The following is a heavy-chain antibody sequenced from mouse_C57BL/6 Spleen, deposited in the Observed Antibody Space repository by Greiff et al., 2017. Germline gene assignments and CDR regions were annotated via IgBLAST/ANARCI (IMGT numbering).Heavy chain of an antibody. CDR2: IYPGDGDT. V-gene: IGHV1-82*01. D-gene: IGHD2-1*01. CDR1: GYAFSSSW. CDR3: ARGDYGNYEAWFAY. Sequence: VKLQESGPELVKPGASVKISCKASGYAFSSSWMNWVKQRPGKGLEWIGRIYPGDGDTNYNGKFKGKATLTADKSSSTAYMQLSSLTSEDSAVYFCARGDYGNYEAWFAYWGQGTLVTVSA. J-gene: IGHJ3*01.